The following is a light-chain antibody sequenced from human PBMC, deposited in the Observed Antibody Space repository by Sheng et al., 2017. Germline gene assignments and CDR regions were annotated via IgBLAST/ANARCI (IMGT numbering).Light chain of an antibody. Sequence: VIWMTQSPSLLSASTGDRVTISCRMSQGISNFLAWYRQKPGKAPELLIYAASTLQSGVPSRFSGSGSGTDFTLTISCLQSEDFATYYCQQYYTFPRTFGQG. J-gene: IGKJ1*01. CDR1: QGISNF. CDR2: AAS. V-gene: IGKV1D-8*01. CDR3: QQYYTFPRT.